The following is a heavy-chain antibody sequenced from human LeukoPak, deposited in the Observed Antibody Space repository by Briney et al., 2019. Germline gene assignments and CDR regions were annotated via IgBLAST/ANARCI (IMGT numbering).Heavy chain of an antibody. Sequence: PGGSLRLSCAASGLSFSNYAMYWVRQAPGKGLEWVSSISSSSYIYYADSVKGRFTISRDNAKNSLYLQMNSLRAEDTAVYYCARVGMVRGVIGYYYYMDVWGKGTTVTVSS. V-gene: IGHV3-21*01. D-gene: IGHD3-10*01. J-gene: IGHJ6*03. CDR1: GLSFSNYA. CDR2: ISSSSYI. CDR3: ARVGMVRGVIGYYYYMDV.